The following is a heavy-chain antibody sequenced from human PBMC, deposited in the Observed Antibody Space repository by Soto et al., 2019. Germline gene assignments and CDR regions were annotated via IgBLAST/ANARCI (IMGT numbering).Heavy chain of an antibody. CDR3: ARHSKGYCSGGSCYSANWFDP. CDR2: IYYSGST. J-gene: IGHJ5*02. Sequence: SETLSLTCTVSGGSISSSSYYWGWIRQPPGKGLEWIGSIYYSGSTYYNPSLKSRVTISVDTSKNQFSLKLSSVTAADTAVYYCARHSKGYCSGGSCYSANWFDPWGQGTLVTVSS. V-gene: IGHV4-39*01. D-gene: IGHD2-15*01. CDR1: GGSISSSSYY.